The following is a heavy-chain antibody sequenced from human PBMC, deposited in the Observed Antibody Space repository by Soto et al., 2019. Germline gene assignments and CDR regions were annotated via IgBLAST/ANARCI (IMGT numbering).Heavy chain of an antibody. D-gene: IGHD6-6*01. CDR3: ARALKYSRSSDWFDP. J-gene: IGHJ5*02. CDR1: GYTFTGYY. CDR2: INPNSGGT. Sequence: GASVKVSCKASGYTFTGYYMHWVRQAPGQGLEWMGWINPNSGGTNYAQKFQGRVTMTRDTSISTAYMELSRLRSDDTVVYYCARALKYSRSSDWFDPWGQGTLVTVSS. V-gene: IGHV1-2*02.